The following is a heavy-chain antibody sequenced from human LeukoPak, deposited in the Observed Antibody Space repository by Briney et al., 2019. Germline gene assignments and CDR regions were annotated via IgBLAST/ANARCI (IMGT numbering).Heavy chain of an antibody. CDR1: GGTFSSYA. V-gene: IGHV1-69*13. Sequence: ASVKVSCKASGGTFSSYAISWVRQAPGQGLEWMGGIIPIFGTANYAQKFQGRVTITADESTSTAYMELSSLRSEDTAVYYCARGLSGYSSASFDYWGQGTLVTVSS. CDR2: IIPIFGTA. J-gene: IGHJ4*02. D-gene: IGHD5-18*01. CDR3: ARGLSGYSSASFDY.